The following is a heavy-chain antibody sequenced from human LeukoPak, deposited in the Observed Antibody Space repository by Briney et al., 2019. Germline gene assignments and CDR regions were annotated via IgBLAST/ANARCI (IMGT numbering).Heavy chain of an antibody. Sequence: SVKVSCKASGGTFSNYAISWVRQAPGQGLEWMGGIIPIFDTVNYAQKFQGRVTITADESARTAYMELSSLRSEDTAVYYCARGGDCSGGSCYLSGYWGQGTLVTVSS. D-gene: IGHD2-15*01. J-gene: IGHJ4*02. CDR1: GGTFSNYA. CDR3: ARGGDCSGGSCYLSGY. V-gene: IGHV1-69*13. CDR2: IIPIFDTV.